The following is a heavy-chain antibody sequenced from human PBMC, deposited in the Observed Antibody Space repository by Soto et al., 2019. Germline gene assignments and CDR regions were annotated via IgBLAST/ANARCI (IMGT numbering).Heavy chain of an antibody. Sequence: SETLSLTCTVSGGSVSSCSYYWSWLRQPPGMELEWVRYIYYSGSTNYNPSLKRRVTISVDTSKNQFYLKLSSVPAADTAVYYCASASIAAAGTGGYFDYWGQGTLVTVSS. D-gene: IGHD6-13*01. CDR2: IYYSGST. CDR3: ASASIAAAGTGGYFDY. V-gene: IGHV4-61*01. CDR1: GGSVSSCSYY. J-gene: IGHJ4*02.